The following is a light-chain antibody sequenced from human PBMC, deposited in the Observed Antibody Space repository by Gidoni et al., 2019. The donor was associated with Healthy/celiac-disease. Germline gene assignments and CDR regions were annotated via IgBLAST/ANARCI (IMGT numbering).Light chain of an antibody. CDR2: DAS. V-gene: IGKV3-11*01. Sequence: EIGLTQSPATLSLSPGERATISCRASQSVSSYLAWYKQKPGQAPRLLIYDASNIATGIPARFSGSDSAIDFTLLLRSLYPEDFSVYYCHQSLTFGGGTKVEIK. J-gene: IGKJ4*01. CDR3: HQSLT. CDR1: QSVSSY.